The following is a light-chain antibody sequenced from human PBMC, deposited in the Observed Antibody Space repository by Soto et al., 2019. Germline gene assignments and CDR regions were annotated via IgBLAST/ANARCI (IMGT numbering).Light chain of an antibody. CDR2: DAS. CDR3: QQYNNWPLG. CDR1: QSVNSD. V-gene: IGKV3-15*01. J-gene: IGKJ4*01. Sequence: EIVMTQSPATLSLSPGERATLSCRASQSVNSDLAWYQQKPGQAPRLLIHDASTRATGIPVRFSGSGSGTEFTLTISSLQSEDFAIYYCQQYNNWPLGFGGGTKVEIK.